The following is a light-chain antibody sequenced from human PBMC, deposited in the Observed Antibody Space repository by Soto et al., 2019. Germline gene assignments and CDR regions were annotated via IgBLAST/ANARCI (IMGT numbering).Light chain of an antibody. V-gene: IGLV2-14*01. Sequence: QSALTQPASVSGSPGQSITISCTGTSSDVGGYNFVSWYQQHPGKAPKLIIYEVSDRPSGVPNRFSGSKSGNTASLTISGLQDEDEADYYCSSYTSSSTFYVFGTGTKLTVL. J-gene: IGLJ1*01. CDR1: SSDVGGYNF. CDR2: EVS. CDR3: SSYTSSSTFYV.